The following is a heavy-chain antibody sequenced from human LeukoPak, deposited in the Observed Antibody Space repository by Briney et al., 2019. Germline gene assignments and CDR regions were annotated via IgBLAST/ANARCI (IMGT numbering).Heavy chain of an antibody. V-gene: IGHV3-23*01. CDR2: ISGSGGST. D-gene: IGHD2-15*01. Sequence: GGSLRLSCAASGFTFSSYAMSWVRQAPGKGLEWVSAISGSGGSTYYADSVKGRFTISRDNSKNTLYLQMNSLRAEDTAVYYCALRATRNQHCSGGSCYSQDFGYWGQGTLVTVSS. CDR3: ALRATRNQHCSGGSCYSQDFGY. J-gene: IGHJ4*02. CDR1: GFTFSSYA.